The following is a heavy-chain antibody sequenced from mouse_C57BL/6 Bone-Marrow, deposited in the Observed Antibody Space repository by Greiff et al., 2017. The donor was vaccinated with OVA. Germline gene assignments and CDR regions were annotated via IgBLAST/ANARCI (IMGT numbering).Heavy chain of an antibody. CDR1: GYTFTDYY. CDR3: ARHYSNYGFAY. CDR2: INPNNGGT. V-gene: IGHV1-26*01. D-gene: IGHD2-5*01. Sequence: EVKLQQSGPELVKPGASVKISCKASGYTFTDYYMNWVKQSHGKSLEWIGDINPNNGGTSYNQKFKGKATLTVDKSSSTAYMELRSLTSEDSAVYYCARHYSNYGFAYWGQGTLVTVSA. J-gene: IGHJ3*01.